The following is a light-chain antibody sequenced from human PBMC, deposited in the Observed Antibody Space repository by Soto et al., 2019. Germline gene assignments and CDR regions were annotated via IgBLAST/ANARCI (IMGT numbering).Light chain of an antibody. V-gene: IGLV2-8*01. J-gene: IGLJ1*01. CDR1: SSDVGGFNY. Sequence: QSVLTQPPSASGSPGHSVTLSCTGTSSDVGGFNYVSWHQQHPGKAPKVIIYEVTKRPSGVPDRFSGSKSANTASLTVSGLKAEDEADYSCSSYAGRNNPLFVFGTGTKVTV. CDR3: SSYAGRNNPLFV. CDR2: EVT.